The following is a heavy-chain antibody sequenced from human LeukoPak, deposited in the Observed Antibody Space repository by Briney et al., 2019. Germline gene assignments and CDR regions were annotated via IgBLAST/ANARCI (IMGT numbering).Heavy chain of an antibody. V-gene: IGHV3-73*01. D-gene: IGHD3-22*01. Sequence: GGSLTLSCAASGFTFSDSALHWVRQAPGKGLEWVGRVETKADSYATAYGTSVKGRFTISRGDSKNTAYLQMNSLKTDDTAVYYSTRRGFYYDSSGFDLWGQGTVVTVSS. CDR2: VETKADSYAT. CDR3: TRRGFYYDSSGFDL. J-gene: IGHJ3*01. CDR1: GFTFSDSA.